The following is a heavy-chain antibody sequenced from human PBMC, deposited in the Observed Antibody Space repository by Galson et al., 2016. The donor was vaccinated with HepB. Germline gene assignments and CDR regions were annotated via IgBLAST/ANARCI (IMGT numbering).Heavy chain of an antibody. CDR1: GFILTNYW. Sequence: SLRLSCAVSGFILTNYWMTWVRQAPGKGLEWVAIIKEDGSEKYCVGSVEGRFTISRDNPENSVYLQMTSLRAEDTALYYCARVFGADYGGIWYSDLWGRGTLVTVSS. J-gene: IGHJ2*01. D-gene: IGHD4-23*01. V-gene: IGHV3-7*01. CDR3: ARVFGADYGGIWYSDL. CDR2: IKEDGSEK.